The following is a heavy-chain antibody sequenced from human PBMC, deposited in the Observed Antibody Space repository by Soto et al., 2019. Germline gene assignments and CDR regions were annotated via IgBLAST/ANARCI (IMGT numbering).Heavy chain of an antibody. CDR3: ARGGYYYDSSGEYYFDY. D-gene: IGHD3-22*01. V-gene: IGHV3-74*01. CDR1: GFTFSSYW. J-gene: IGHJ4*02. Sequence: GGSLRLSYAASGFTFSSYWMHWVRQAPGKGLVWVSRINSDGSSTSYADSVKGRFTISRDNAKNTLYLQMNSLRAEDTAVYYCARGGYYYDSSGEYYFDYWGQGTLVTVSS. CDR2: INSDGSST.